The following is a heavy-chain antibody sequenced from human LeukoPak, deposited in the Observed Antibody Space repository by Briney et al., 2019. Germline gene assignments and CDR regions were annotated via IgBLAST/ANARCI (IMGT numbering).Heavy chain of an antibody. CDR2: IRGSGGGS. V-gene: IGHV3-23*01. J-gene: IGHJ3*01. CDR1: GFPFSDYA. Sequence: GGSLRLSCEASGFPFSDYAMTWVRQAPGKGLEWVSSIRGSGGGSSYADSVKGRFTVTGDNSKSTLYLQMNSLRAGDTAVYFCGRDPNGDYVGAFEFWGPGTLVTVSS. D-gene: IGHD4-17*01. CDR3: GRDPNGDYVGAFEF.